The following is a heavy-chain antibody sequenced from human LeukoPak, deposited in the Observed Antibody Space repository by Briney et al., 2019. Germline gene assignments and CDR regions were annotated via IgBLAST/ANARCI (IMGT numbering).Heavy chain of an antibody. D-gene: IGHD3-16*01. CDR2: ITSDGGST. CDR1: GFTFSSYW. CDR3: ARDYAVGESFDI. V-gene: IGHV3-74*01. Sequence: SGGSLRLSCAGSGFTFSSYWMHWVRQAPGQRLMWVSRITSDGGSTSYADSVKGRFTISRDNARNTLYLQMNSLRDGDTAVYYCARDYAVGESFDIWGQGTMVTVSS. J-gene: IGHJ3*02.